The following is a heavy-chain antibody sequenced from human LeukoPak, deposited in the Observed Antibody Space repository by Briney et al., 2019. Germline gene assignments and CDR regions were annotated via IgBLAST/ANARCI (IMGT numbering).Heavy chain of an antibody. V-gene: IGHV4-31*03. D-gene: IGHD1-26*01. CDR3: ARGWELLYYFDY. CDR2: IYYSGST. CDR1: GGSISSGGYY. J-gene: IGHJ4*02. Sequence: PSETLSLTCTVSGGSISSGGYYWSWIRQHPGKGLEWIGYIYYSGSTYYNPSLKSRVTISVDTSKNQFSLKLSSVTAADTAVYYCARGWELLYYFDYWGQGTLATVSS.